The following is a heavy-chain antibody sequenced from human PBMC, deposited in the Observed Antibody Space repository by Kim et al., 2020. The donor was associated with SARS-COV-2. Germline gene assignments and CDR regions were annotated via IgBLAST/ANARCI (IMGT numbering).Heavy chain of an antibody. CDR1: GFTFSSYG. D-gene: IGHD1-1*01. Sequence: GGSLRLSCAASGFTFSSYGMSWVRQAPGKGLEWVSAITRSASNTYYADSVKGRFTISRDNSKNTLYLQMNSLRAEDTAVFYCATAVRGASGTYLGQ. CDR2: ITRSASNT. V-gene: IGHV3-23*05. J-gene: IGHJ4*02. CDR3: ATAVRGASGTY.